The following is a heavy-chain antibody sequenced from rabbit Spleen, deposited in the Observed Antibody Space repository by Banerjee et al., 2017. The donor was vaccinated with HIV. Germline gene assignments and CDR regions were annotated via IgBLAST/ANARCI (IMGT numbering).Heavy chain of an antibody. CDR1: GFSFSNKAV. D-gene: IGHD1-1*01. CDR2: IYTTGTWT. V-gene: IGHV1S45*01. Sequence: QEQLEESGGGLVKPEGSLKLSCTASGFSFSNKAVMCWVRQAPGKGLEWIACIYTTGTWTYYASWARGRFTISNTSSTTVALQMTSLTAADTATYFCARVINSVSYYLNLWGQGTLVTVS. CDR3: ARVINSVSYYLNL. J-gene: IGHJ4*01.